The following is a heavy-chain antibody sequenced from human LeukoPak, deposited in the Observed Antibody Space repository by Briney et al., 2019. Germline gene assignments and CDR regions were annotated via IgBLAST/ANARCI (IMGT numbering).Heavy chain of an antibody. CDR2: IYYSGST. V-gene: IGHV4-59*05. J-gene: IGHJ3*02. D-gene: IGHD3-10*01. CDR1: GVSISSYY. CDR3: ASLWFGDPGHAFDI. Sequence: KTSETLSLTCTVSGVSISSYYWSWIRQPPWKGLEWIGSIYYSGSTYYNPSLKSRVTISVDTSKNQFSLKLSSVTAADTAVYYCASLWFGDPGHAFDIWGQGTMVTVSS.